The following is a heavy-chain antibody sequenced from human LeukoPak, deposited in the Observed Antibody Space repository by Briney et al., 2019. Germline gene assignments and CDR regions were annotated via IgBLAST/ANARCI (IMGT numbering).Heavy chain of an antibody. D-gene: IGHD6-13*01. CDR3: ARSAFLVTAPGLYYFDY. CDR2: IYNSGST. Sequence: SETLSLTCTVSGGSISSYYWSWIRRPAGKGLEWIGHIYNSGSTNYNPSLKGRVTMSAATSKNQFSLHLSSVTAADTAVYYCARSAFLVTAPGLYYFDYWGQGTLVAVSS. V-gene: IGHV4-4*07. J-gene: IGHJ4*02. CDR1: GGSISSYY.